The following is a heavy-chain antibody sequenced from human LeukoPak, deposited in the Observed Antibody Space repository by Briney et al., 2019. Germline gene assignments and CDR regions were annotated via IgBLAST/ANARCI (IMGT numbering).Heavy chain of an antibody. CDR3: ARLSVAKGFDY. CDR2: INPNSGGT. D-gene: IGHD6-19*01. J-gene: IGHJ4*02. Sequence: GASVKVSCKASGGTFSSYAISWVRQAPGQGLEWMGWINPNSGGTNYARKFQGRVTMTRDTSISTAYMELSRLRSDDTAVYYCARLSVAKGFDYWGQGTLVTVSS. V-gene: IGHV1-2*02. CDR1: GGTFSSYA.